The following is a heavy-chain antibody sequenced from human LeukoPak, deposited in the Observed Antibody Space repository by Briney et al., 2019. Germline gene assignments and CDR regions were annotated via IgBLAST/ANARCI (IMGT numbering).Heavy chain of an antibody. CDR2: IYPGDSDT. Sequence: GESLKISCKGSGYRFTSYWIGWVRQMPGKGLEWMGIIYPGDSDTRYSPSFQGQVTISADKSISAAYLQWSSLKASDTAMYYCARHTNDYGGYGDYWGQGTLVTASS. V-gene: IGHV5-51*01. CDR3: ARHTNDYGGYGDY. J-gene: IGHJ4*02. D-gene: IGHD4-23*01. CDR1: GYRFTSYW.